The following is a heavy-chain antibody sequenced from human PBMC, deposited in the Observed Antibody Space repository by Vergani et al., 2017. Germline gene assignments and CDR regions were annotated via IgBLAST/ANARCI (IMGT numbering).Heavy chain of an antibody. Sequence: QVQLQESGPGLVKPSETLSLTCTVSGGSISTYYWSWIRQPPGKGLEWIGYIHYSGSTNYNPSLKSRVTISVDTSKNQFSLKLSSGTAADTAVYYCATRYGDYDYYFDYWGQGTLVTVSS. CDR1: GGSISTYY. J-gene: IGHJ4*02. CDR3: ATRYGDYDYYFDY. V-gene: IGHV4-59*08. D-gene: IGHD4-17*01. CDR2: IHYSGST.